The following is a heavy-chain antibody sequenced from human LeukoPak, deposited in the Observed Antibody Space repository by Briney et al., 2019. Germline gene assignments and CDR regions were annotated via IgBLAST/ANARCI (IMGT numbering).Heavy chain of an antibody. Sequence: SETLSLTCAVYGGSFSGYYWSWIRQSPGKGLEWIGEINHSGSTNYDPSLKSRVTISVDTSKNQFSLKLSSVTAADTAVYYCARAGYEYVWGSYRYPYFDYWGQGTLVTVSS. J-gene: IGHJ4*02. V-gene: IGHV4-34*01. CDR1: GGSFSGYY. CDR3: ARAGYEYVWGSYRYPYFDY. CDR2: INHSGST. D-gene: IGHD3-16*02.